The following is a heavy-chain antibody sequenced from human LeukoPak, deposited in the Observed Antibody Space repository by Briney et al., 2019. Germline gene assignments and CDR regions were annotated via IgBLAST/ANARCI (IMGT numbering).Heavy chain of an antibody. CDR2: IAYDGSLQ. J-gene: IGHJ4*02. CDR3: AKSLYPNLFAEVFDK. Sequence: PGTSLRLSCAASGFAFTSYGIHWLRQAPGKGLDWVAFIAYDGSLQYYGDSVKGRFTISREKSKNTGYLEMNSLRADNTAVYFCAKSLYPNLFAEVFDKWGQGTLVTVSS. CDR1: GFAFTSYG. D-gene: IGHD2-8*01. V-gene: IGHV3-33*05.